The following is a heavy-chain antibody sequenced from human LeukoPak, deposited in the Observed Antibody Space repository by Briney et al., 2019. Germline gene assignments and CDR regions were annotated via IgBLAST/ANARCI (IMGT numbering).Heavy chain of an antibody. Sequence: SETLSLTCTVSGGSISSYYWSWIRQPAGKGLEWIGRIYTSGSTNYNPSLKSRVTMSVDTSKNQFSLKLSSVTAADTAVYYSARVRRIAAAGSDWFDPWGQGTLVTVSS. V-gene: IGHV4-4*07. J-gene: IGHJ5*02. CDR2: IYTSGST. CDR3: ARVRRIAAAGSDWFDP. CDR1: GGSISSYY. D-gene: IGHD6-13*01.